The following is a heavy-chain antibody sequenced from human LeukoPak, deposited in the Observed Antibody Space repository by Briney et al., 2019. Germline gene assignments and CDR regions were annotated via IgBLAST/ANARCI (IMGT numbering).Heavy chain of an antibody. V-gene: IGHV3-21*06. J-gene: IGHJ4*02. CDR1: GFTFSSQN. CDR3: VKNGWLDY. D-gene: IGHD6-19*01. Sequence: GGSLRLSCAASGFTFSSQNMNWARQAAGKGLEWVAYISTSGDSTKYADSVEGRFTISRDNAENSLYLLTNSLRVEDTAVYYCVKNGWLDYWGQGILVTVSS. CDR2: ISTSGDST.